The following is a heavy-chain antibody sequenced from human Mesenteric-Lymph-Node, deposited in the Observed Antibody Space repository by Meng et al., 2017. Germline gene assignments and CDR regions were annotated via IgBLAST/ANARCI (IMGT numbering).Heavy chain of an antibody. CDR2: IYYSGST. Sequence: GSLRLSCTVSGGSISSSSYYWGWIRQPPGKGLEWIGSIYYSGSTYYNPSLKSRVTISVDTSKNQFSLKLSSVTAADTAVYYCASEVVGLVPGDEYYYYGMDVWGQGTTVTVSS. V-gene: IGHV4-39*07. CDR1: GGSISSSSYY. J-gene: IGHJ6*02. CDR3: ASEVVGLVPGDEYYYYGMDV. D-gene: IGHD6-19*01.